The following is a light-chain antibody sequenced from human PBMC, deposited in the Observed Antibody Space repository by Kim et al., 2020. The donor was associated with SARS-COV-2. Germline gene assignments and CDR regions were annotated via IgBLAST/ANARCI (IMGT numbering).Light chain of an antibody. CDR3: QQYNSYSPRNT. J-gene: IGKJ2*01. V-gene: IGKV1-5*01. CDR1: QSISSW. Sequence: DIQMTQSPSTLSASVGDRVTITCRASQSISSWLAWYQQKPGKAPKLLIYDASSLESGVPSRFSGSGSGTEFTLTISSLQPDDFATYYCQQYNSYSPRNTFGQGTKLEI. CDR2: DAS.